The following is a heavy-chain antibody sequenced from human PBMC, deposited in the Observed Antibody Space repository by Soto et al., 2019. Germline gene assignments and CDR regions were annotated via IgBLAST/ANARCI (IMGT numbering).Heavy chain of an antibody. V-gene: IGHV4-39*01. Sequence: PETLCLTCTVSGGSISSRDSYWGWIRQPPGKGLEWIGSFHYSGSTYYNPSLKSRVTISVDTSKNQLSLRVTSVTAADTAVDYCARGLGRYHFDYWGPGTLVTVSS. J-gene: IGHJ4*02. CDR1: GGSISSRDSY. CDR3: ARGLGRYHFDY. D-gene: IGHD3-16*01. CDR2: FHYSGST.